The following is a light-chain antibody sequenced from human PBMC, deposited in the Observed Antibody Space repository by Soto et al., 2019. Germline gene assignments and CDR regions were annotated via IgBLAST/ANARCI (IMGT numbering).Light chain of an antibody. Sequence: EMVLTQSPGTLSLSPGERATLSCRARQSVSSNYLAWYQQKPGQAPRLLIYGASSRATGIPDRFSGRGSRTDFTLTISRLESEDFAVYYCQQYGSSPPFTFGPGTKVDIK. CDR1: QSVSSNY. CDR2: GAS. CDR3: QQYGSSPPFT. J-gene: IGKJ3*01. V-gene: IGKV3-20*01.